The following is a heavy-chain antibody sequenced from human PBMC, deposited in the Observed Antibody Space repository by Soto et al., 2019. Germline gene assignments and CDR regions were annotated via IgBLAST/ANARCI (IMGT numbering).Heavy chain of an antibody. J-gene: IGHJ6*02. D-gene: IGHD3-10*01. Sequence: GASVKVSCKASGGTFSSYAISWVRQAPGQGLEWMGGIIPIFGTANYAQKFQGRVTITADESTSTAYMELSSLRSEDTAVYYCARVITMVRGVPIGMDVWGQGTTVTVSS. CDR2: IIPIFGTA. CDR3: ARVITMVRGVPIGMDV. V-gene: IGHV1-69*13. CDR1: GGTFSSYA.